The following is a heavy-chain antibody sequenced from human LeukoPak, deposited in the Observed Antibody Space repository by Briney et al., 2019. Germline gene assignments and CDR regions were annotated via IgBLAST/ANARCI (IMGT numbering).Heavy chain of an antibody. CDR2: TYYRSKWYT. V-gene: IGHV6-1*01. D-gene: IGHD6-19*01. J-gene: IGHJ4*02. Sequence: SQTLSLTCAISGESVSSKNGAWNWIRQSPSRGLEWLGRTYYRSKWYTDYAVSMSGRITINPDTSKNQFSLQLNSVTPDDTAVYYCARDVGTSGWHTFDYWGQGTLVTVSS. CDR3: ARDVGTSGWHTFDY. CDR1: GESVSSKNGA.